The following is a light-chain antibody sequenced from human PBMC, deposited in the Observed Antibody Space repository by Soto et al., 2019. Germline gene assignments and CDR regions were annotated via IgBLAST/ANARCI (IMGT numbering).Light chain of an antibody. CDR1: YSDVGTFYF. CDR3: CSYAGSYNYI. Sequence: QSVLTQPRSVSGSPGQSVTISCTGSYSDVGTFYFVSWYQQCPGKGPKLIIFDVTERPSGVPDRFSGSKSGNTASLTISGLQAEDEADYYCCSYAGSYNYIFGSGTKATVL. CDR2: DVT. J-gene: IGLJ1*01. V-gene: IGLV2-11*01.